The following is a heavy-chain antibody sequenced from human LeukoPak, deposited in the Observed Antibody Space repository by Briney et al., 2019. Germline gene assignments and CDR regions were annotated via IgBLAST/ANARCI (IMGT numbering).Heavy chain of an antibody. V-gene: IGHV1-46*01. CDR3: ARVRDGYRFTAHYYDSSGYYYGYFDY. CDR1: GYTFTSYY. J-gene: IGHJ4*02. Sequence: ASVKVSRKASGYTFTSYYMHWVRQAPGQGLEWMGIINPSGGSTSYAQKFQGRVTITADESTSTAYMELSSLRSEDTAVYYCARVRDGYRFTAHYYDSSGYYYGYFDYWGQGTLVTVSS. D-gene: IGHD3-22*01. CDR2: INPSGGST.